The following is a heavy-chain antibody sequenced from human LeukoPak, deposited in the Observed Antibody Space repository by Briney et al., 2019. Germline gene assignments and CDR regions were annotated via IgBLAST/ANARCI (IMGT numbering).Heavy chain of an antibody. V-gene: IGHV3-48*03. CDR2: ISSSGSSK. J-gene: IGHJ4*02. CDR1: GFTFRSFE. CDR3: SADYSSSRFDY. D-gene: IGHD6-6*01. Sequence: PGGSLRLSCAASGFTFRSFEMNWVRQAPGKGLEWVSYISSSGSSKYYADSVRGRFTISRDNTKNSLSLQMNSLRAEDTAVYYCSADYSSSRFDYWGQGPLVTVSS.